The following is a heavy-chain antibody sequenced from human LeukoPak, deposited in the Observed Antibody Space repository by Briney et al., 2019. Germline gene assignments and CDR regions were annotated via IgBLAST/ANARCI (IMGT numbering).Heavy chain of an antibody. J-gene: IGHJ3*02. Sequence: SETLSLTCTVSGGSISSYYWSWIRQPPGKGLEWIGYIYYSGSTNYNPSLKSRVTISVDTSKNQFSLKLSSVTAADTAVYYCASEKLGDDAFDIWGQGTMVTVSS. V-gene: IGHV4-59*08. CDR3: ASEKLGDDAFDI. CDR2: IYYSGST. D-gene: IGHD1-7*01. CDR1: GGSISSYY.